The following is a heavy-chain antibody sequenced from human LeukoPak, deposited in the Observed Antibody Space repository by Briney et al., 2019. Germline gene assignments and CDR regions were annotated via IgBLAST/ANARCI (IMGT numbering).Heavy chain of an antibody. D-gene: IGHD5-24*01. Sequence: GGSLRLPCAASGFTFSSYAMSWVRQAPGKGLEWVSAISGSGSTYYADSVKGRFTISRDNSKNTLYLQMNSLRAEDTAVYYCANNRRDGYNYYFDYWGQGTLVTVSS. J-gene: IGHJ4*02. CDR3: ANNRRDGYNYYFDY. V-gene: IGHV3-23*01. CDR1: GFTFSSYA. CDR2: ISGSGST.